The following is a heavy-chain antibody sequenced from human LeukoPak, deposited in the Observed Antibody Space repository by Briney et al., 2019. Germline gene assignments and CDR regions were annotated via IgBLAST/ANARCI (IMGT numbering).Heavy chain of an antibody. CDR1: GFTFSSYD. D-gene: IGHD1-26*01. Sequence: GGSLRLSCAASGFTFSSYDMHWVRQATGKGLEWVSAIGTAGDTYYPASVKGRFTISRENAKNSLYLQMNSLRAGDTAVYYCARATYSGSYYFLDYWGQGTLVTVSS. CDR2: IGTAGDT. V-gene: IGHV3-13*01. J-gene: IGHJ4*02. CDR3: ARATYSGSYYFLDY.